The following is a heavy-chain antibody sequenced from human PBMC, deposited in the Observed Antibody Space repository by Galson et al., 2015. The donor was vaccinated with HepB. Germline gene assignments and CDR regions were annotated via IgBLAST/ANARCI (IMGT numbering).Heavy chain of an antibody. D-gene: IGHD2-8*02. Sequence: SYYWSWIRQPPGKGLEWIGYVYYSGSTNYNPSLKSRVTISVDTSKNQFSLKLSSVTAADTAVYYCARGRQGVVFWYFDLWGRGTLVTVSS. J-gene: IGHJ2*01. CDR3: ARGRQGVVFWYFDL. CDR2: VYYSGST. CDR1: SYY. V-gene: IGHV4-59*08.